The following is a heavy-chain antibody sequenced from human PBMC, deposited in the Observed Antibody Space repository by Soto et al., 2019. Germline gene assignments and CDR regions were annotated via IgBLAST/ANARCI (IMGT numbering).Heavy chain of an antibody. CDR2: ISYDGSNK. J-gene: IGHJ4*02. CDR1: GFTFSSYA. Sequence: QVQLVESGGGVVQPGRSLRLSCAASGFTFSSYAMHWVRQAPGKGLEWVAVISYDGSNKYYADSVKGRFTISRDNSKNALYQEMNSLRAEDTAVYYCARDGAAAAGIDFWGQGTLVTVSS. D-gene: IGHD6-13*01. CDR3: ARDGAAAAGIDF. V-gene: IGHV3-30-3*01.